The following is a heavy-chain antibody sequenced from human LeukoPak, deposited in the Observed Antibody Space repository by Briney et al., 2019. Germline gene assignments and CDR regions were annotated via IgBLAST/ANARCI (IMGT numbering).Heavy chain of an antibody. J-gene: IGHJ4*02. CDR3: ARSLGYSSSWEDY. CDR2: INHSGST. D-gene: IGHD6-13*01. CDR1: VGSFSGYY. V-gene: IGHV4-34*01. Sequence: SETLSLTCAVYVGSFSGYYSSWIRQPPGKGLEWIGEINHSGSTNYNPSLKSRVTISVDTSKNQFSLKLSSVTAADTGVYYCARSLGYSSSWEDYWGQGTLVTVSS.